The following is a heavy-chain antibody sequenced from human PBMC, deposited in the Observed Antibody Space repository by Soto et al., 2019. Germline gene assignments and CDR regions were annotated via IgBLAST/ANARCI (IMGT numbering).Heavy chain of an antibody. Sequence: QITLKASGPALVNPTQTLTLTCTFSGFSLTTGGLGVGWIRQPPGQALEWLALIYWNGDKRYSPSLRSRLTITSDTSKNQVVLTMTNMDPVDTATYYCGHRSSSFHFWSNDQWGQGTLVTVSS. D-gene: IGHD3-3*02. CDR1: GFSLTTGGLG. V-gene: IGHV2-5*01. CDR2: IYWNGDK. CDR3: GHRSSSFHFWSNDQ. J-gene: IGHJ4*02.